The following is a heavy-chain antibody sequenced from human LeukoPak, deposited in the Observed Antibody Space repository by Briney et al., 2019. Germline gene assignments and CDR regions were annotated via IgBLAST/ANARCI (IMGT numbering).Heavy chain of an antibody. CDR1: GFTFSDYY. V-gene: IGHV3-11*01. J-gene: IGHJ4*02. Sequence: GGSLRLSCAASGFTFSDYYMSWIRQAPGKGLEWVSYISSSGSTIYYADSVKGRFTISRDNAKDLFYLQMNSLRAEDTAVYYCARARPTHYYDGSGYYNFFDYWGQGTLVTVSS. CDR3: ARARPTHYYDGSGYYNFFDY. CDR2: ISSSGSTI. D-gene: IGHD3-22*01.